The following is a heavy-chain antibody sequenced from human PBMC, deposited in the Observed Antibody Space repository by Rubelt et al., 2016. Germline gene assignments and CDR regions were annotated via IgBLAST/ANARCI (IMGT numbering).Heavy chain of an antibody. D-gene: IGHD2/OR15-2a*01. J-gene: IGHJ4*02. CDR1: GVSISSGNW. V-gene: IGHV4-4*02. CDR2: IFHSGST. CDR3: ARVGGYNSPFNY. Sequence: QVQLQESGPRLVEPSGTLSLTCAVSGVSISSGNWWSWIRQPPGKGLEWIGEIFHSGSTNYNPSLKGRVTISVDTSKNQSSRKLGAVTAADTAMYYCARVGGYNSPFNYWGPGTLVTVSS.